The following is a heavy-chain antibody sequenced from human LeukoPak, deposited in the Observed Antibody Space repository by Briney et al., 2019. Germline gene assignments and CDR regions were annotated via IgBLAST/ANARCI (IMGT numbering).Heavy chain of an antibody. CDR3: AKSPIGYYDSSGYYYDPMIFDY. J-gene: IGHJ4*02. Sequence: GGSLRLSCAASGFTFSSYAMSWVRQAPGKGLEWVSAISGSGGSTYYADSVKGWFTISRDNSKNTLYLQMNSLRAEDTAVYYCAKSPIGYYDSSGYYYDPMIFDYWGQGTLVTVSS. CDR2: ISGSGGST. V-gene: IGHV3-23*01. CDR1: GFTFSSYA. D-gene: IGHD3-22*01.